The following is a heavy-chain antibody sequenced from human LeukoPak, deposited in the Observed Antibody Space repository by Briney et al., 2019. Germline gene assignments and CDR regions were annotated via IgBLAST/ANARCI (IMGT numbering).Heavy chain of an antibody. Sequence: GGSLRLSCAVSGFTLSSYAMRWVRQAPGKGLEWVSTISDNGGSTYYADSVKGRFTISRDNSKNTLYLQMNSLRAEDTAVYYCAKPPPDSSSWLFDYWGQGALVTVSS. CDR1: GFTLSSYA. CDR3: AKPPPDSSSWLFDY. CDR2: ISDNGGST. D-gene: IGHD6-13*01. J-gene: IGHJ4*02. V-gene: IGHV3-23*01.